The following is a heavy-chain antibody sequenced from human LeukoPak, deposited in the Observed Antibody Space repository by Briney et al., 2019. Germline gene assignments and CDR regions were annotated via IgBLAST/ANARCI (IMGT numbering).Heavy chain of an antibody. D-gene: IGHD1-26*01. CDR3: ARGRLYSGSYYYFDY. J-gene: IGHJ4*02. CDR1: GGSISSYY. Sequence: PSETLSLTCTVSGGSISSYYWSWIRQPAGKGLEWIGYIYYSGSTNYNPSLKSGVTISVDTSKNQFSLKLSSVTAADTAVYYCARGRLYSGSYYYFDYWGQGTLVTVSS. CDR2: IYYSGST. V-gene: IGHV4-59*01.